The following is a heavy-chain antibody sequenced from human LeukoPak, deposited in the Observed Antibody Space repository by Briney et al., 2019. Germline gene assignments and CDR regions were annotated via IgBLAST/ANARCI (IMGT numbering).Heavy chain of an antibody. CDR2: INPNSGGT. Sequence: GASVKVSCKASGYTFSGYYMHWVRQAPGQGLEWMGWINPNSGGTNSAQKFQGRVTMTRDTSISTAYMELRRLRSDDTAVYFCARGPYYDFWGGENPSYDMDVWGQGTTVTV. CDR1: GYTFSGYY. D-gene: IGHD3-3*01. CDR3: ARGPYYDFWGGENPSYDMDV. V-gene: IGHV1-2*02. J-gene: IGHJ6*02.